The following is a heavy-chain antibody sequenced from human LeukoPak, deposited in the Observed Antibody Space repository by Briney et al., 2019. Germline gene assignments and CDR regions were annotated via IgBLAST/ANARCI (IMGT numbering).Heavy chain of an antibody. CDR3: ARVYYFGMDV. V-gene: IGHV3-21*01. J-gene: IGHJ6*02. CDR1: GFTFTTYW. CDR2: ISSSSSDI. Sequence: GGSLRLSCAASGFTFTTYWMHWVRQAPGKGLEWVSSISSSSSDIYSTDSVKGRFTISRDNAKNSLYLQMNSLRAEDTAVYYCARVYYFGMDVRGQGTTVTVSS.